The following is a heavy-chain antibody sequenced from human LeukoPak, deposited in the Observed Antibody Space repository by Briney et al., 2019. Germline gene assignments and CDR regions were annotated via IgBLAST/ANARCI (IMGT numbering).Heavy chain of an antibody. CDR2: INHSGST. V-gene: IGHV4-34*01. J-gene: IGHJ4*02. D-gene: IGHD6-19*01. CDR1: GGSFSGYY. CDR3: ARHAVYDDSGWSFDY. Sequence: PSETLSLTCAVDGGSFSGYYWSWIRQPPGKGLEWRGEINHSGSTNYNPSLKSRVTISVDTSKNQFSLKLSSVTAADTAVYYCARHAVYDDSGWSFDYWGQGTLVTVSS.